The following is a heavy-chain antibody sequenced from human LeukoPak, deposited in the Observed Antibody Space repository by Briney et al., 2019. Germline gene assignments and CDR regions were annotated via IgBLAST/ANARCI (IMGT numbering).Heavy chain of an antibody. J-gene: IGHJ4*01. CDR3: ATHKEGRSFDS. V-gene: IGHV4-39*01. CDR2: VYYFGNA. Sequence: SETQSFSSSVSGGSIPTTRYYWGWIRQSPGMGLEWIGSVYYFGNAYYRPSLMSRATISIDTSKKRISLNLTSVTARDTGIYYCATHKEGRSFDSCGQGTMVTVSS. CDR1: GGSIPTTRYY.